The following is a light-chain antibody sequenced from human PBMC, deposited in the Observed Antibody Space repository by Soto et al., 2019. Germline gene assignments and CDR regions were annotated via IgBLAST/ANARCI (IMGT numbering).Light chain of an antibody. V-gene: IGKV3-20*01. CDR2: GAS. CDR3: QQYGSSQYT. J-gene: IGKJ2*01. Sequence: EIVLTQSPATLSLSPGERATLSCRASQSVSSSYLAWYQQKPGQAPRLLIYGASSRATGIPDRFSGSGSGTDFTLTISRLEPADFAVYYCQQYGSSQYTFGQGTKLEFK. CDR1: QSVSSSY.